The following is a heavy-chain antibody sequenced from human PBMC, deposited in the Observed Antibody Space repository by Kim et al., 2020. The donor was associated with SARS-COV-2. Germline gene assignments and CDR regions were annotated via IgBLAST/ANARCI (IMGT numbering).Heavy chain of an antibody. V-gene: IGHV1-3*01. Sequence: FQGRVTITRDTSASTAYMELSSLRSEDTAVYYCAREVADMVRGVIGWFDPWGQGTLVTVSS. CDR3: AREVADMVRGVIGWFDP. D-gene: IGHD3-10*01. J-gene: IGHJ5*02.